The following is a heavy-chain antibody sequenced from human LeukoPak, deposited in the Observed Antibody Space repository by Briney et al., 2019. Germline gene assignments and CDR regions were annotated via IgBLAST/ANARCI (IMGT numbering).Heavy chain of an antibody. CDR2: VSGTGTT. J-gene: IGHJ4*02. CDR1: GFTFSTYG. CDR3: AKMQGYFDY. V-gene: IGHV3-23*01. Sequence: GGSLRLSCAASGFTFSTYGMSWVRQAPGKGLEWVSAVSGTGTTYYADPVRGRFIISRDNSKDTLYLQMNSLRAEDTAAHYCAKMQGYFDYWGQGTLVTVSS.